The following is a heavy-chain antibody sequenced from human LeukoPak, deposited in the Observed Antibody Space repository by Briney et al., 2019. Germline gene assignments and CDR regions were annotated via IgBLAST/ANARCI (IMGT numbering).Heavy chain of an antibody. V-gene: IGHV1-3*01. Sequence: KFQGRVTITRDTSASTAYMELSSLRSEDTAVYYCARDLKAFDYWGQGTLVTVSS. CDR3: ARDLKAFDY. J-gene: IGHJ4*02.